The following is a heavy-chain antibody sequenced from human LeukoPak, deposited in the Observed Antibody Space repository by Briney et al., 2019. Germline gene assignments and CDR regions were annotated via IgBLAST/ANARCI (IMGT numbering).Heavy chain of an antibody. CDR3: ARDPSTGAGWFDP. J-gene: IGHJ5*02. Sequence: GGSLRLSCAASGFTFSSYGMHWVRQAPGKGLEWVAFIRYDGSNKYYADSVKGRFTISRDNSKNTLYLQMNSLRADDTAVYYCARDPSTGAGWFDPWGQGTLVTVSS. V-gene: IGHV3-30*02. CDR1: GFTFSSYG. D-gene: IGHD1-14*01. CDR2: IRYDGSNK.